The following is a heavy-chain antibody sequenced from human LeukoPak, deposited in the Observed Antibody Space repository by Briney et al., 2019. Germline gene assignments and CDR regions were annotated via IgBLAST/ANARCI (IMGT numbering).Heavy chain of an antibody. CDR3: ARQQLEGSPDDYYYYYYGMDV. CDR1: GGSISSYY. D-gene: IGHD6-13*01. CDR2: IYYSGST. J-gene: IGHJ6*02. Sequence: SETLSLTCTVSGGSISSYYWSWIRQPPGKGLEWIGYIYYSGSTNYNPSLKSRVTISVDTSKNQFSLKLSSVTAADTAVYYCARQQLEGSPDDYYYYYYGMDVWGQGTTVTVSS. V-gene: IGHV4-59*08.